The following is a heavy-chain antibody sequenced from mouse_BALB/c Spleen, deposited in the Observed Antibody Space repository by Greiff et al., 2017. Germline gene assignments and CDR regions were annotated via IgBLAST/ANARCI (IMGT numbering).Heavy chain of an antibody. D-gene: IGHD2-3*01. Sequence: VQLQQSGAELARPGASVKLSCKASGYTFTSYWMQWVKQRPGQGLEWIGAIYPGDGDTRYTQKFKGKATLTADKSSSTAYMQLSSLASEDSAVYYCARLPSLYDGYSFDYWGQGTTLTVSS. CDR2: IYPGDGDT. V-gene: IGHV1-87*01. CDR3: ARLPSLYDGYSFDY. CDR1: GYTFTSYW. J-gene: IGHJ2*01.